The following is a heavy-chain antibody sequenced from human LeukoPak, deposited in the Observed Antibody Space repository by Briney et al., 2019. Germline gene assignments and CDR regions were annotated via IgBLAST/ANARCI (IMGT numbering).Heavy chain of an antibody. CDR3: ARTGGYMVWGVQNWFDP. V-gene: IGHV4-39*01. Sequence: SDTLSLTCTVSGGSISTSYYWAWVRPAPGKGLEWIGSGTSYYNPSLKRRVTISLDKSRNQFSLKLTSVTAADTAVYYCARTGGYMVWGVQNWFDPWGQGTLVTVSS. CDR1: GGSISTSYY. J-gene: IGHJ5*02. CDR2: GTS. D-gene: IGHD3-10*01.